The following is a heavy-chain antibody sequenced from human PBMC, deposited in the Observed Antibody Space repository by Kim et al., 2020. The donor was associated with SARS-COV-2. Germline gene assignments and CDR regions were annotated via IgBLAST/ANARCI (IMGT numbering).Heavy chain of an antibody. V-gene: IGHV3-21*01. CDR3: ARDWSGEGQWTSDY. Sequence: GGSLRLSCAASGFTFSSYSMNWVRQAPGKGLEWVSSISSSSSYIYYADSVKGRFTISRDNAKNSLYLQMNSLRAEDTAVYYCARDWSGEGQWTSDYWGQGTLVTVSS. J-gene: IGHJ4*02. D-gene: IGHD3-10*01. CDR2: ISSSSSYI. CDR1: GFTFSSYS.